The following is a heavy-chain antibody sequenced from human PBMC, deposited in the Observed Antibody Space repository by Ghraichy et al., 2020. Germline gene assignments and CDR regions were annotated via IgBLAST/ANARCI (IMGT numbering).Heavy chain of an antibody. D-gene: IGHD4-17*01. J-gene: IGHJ4*02. V-gene: IGHV4-38-2*02. Sequence: SETLSLTCAVSGYSISSGFFWGWIRQPPGEGLEWIGSLNRGGRTFYNPSLKSRVTISIDTSKNQFSLKLTSVTAADAAVYYCARDDGDNAAIDYWGQGTLVTVSS. CDR2: LNRGGRT. CDR3: ARDDGDNAAIDY. CDR1: GYSISSGFF.